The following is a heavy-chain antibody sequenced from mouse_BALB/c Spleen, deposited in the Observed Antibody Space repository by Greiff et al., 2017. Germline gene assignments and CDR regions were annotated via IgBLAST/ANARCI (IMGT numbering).Heavy chain of an antibody. V-gene: IGHV3-8*02. D-gene: IGHD2-4*01. CDR2: ISYSGST. Sequence: VQLKESGPSLVKPSQTLSLTCSVTGDSITSGYWNWIRKFPGNKLEYMGYISYSGSTYYNPSLKSRISITRDTSKNQYYLQLNSVTTEDTATYYCARYSPLYYDYDGLFAYWGQGTLVTVSA. J-gene: IGHJ3*01. CDR3: ARYSPLYYDYDGLFAY. CDR1: GDSITSGY.